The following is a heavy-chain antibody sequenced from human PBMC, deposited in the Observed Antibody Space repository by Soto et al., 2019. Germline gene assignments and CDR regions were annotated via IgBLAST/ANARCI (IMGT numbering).Heavy chain of an antibody. V-gene: IGHV3-23*01. CDR3: AKGPEFSTTYSYYYGGYG. CDR2: ISSSGGST. D-gene: IGHD3-16*02. CDR1: GLCFSKYA. J-gene: IGHJ6*02. Sequence: GSLRLPCAASGLCFSKYAMYWVRPAQGTGLELVSGISSSGGSTAYGDSVQGRFTISRDNSKNTLYLKMNSLKVDDAAVYVCAKGPEFSTTYSYYYGGYGWGQGTTVTVSS.